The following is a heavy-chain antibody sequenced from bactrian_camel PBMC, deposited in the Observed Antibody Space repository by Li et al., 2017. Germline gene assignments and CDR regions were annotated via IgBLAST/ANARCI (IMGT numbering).Heavy chain of an antibody. CDR2: VATDGQT. Sequence: HVQLVESGGGSVQAGGSLRLSCEASGSTSEIYCMGWFRDVPGKGREGIAAVATDGQTVYTDSLKGRVTISKDNAKNTLYLQMNNLKPEDSAMYYCAAERAFGGTCRQSRLYTYHGQGTQVTVS. CDR1: GSTSEIYC. J-gene: IGHJ4*01. V-gene: IGHV3S55*01. D-gene: IGHD7*01.